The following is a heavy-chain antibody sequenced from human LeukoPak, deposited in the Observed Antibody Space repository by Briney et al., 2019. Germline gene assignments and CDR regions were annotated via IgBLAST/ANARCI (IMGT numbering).Heavy chain of an antibody. Sequence: ASVKVSCKVSGYTLTELSMLWVRQAPGKGLEWMGGFDPEDGETIYAQKFQGRVTMTEDTSTDTAYMELSSLRSEDTAVYYCAPLSSGYPGYFDYWGQGTLVTVSS. CDR3: APLSSGYPGYFDY. J-gene: IGHJ4*02. V-gene: IGHV1-24*01. CDR1: GYTLTELS. CDR2: FDPEDGET. D-gene: IGHD3-22*01.